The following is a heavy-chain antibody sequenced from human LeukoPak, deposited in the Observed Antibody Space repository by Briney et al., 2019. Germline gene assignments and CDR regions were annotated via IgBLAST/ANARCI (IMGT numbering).Heavy chain of an antibody. CDR3: ARGSYHQWYFDY. CDR2: INTDGSAI. Sequence: PGGSLRLSCEASGFTFSSHWMHWVRQAPGKGLVWVSRINTDGSAIFYADSEKGRFTISRDNAKNTVYLEMNSLRAEDTAVYHCARGSYHQWYFDYWGQGTLVTVSS. J-gene: IGHJ4*02. D-gene: IGHD1-26*01. V-gene: IGHV3-74*01. CDR1: GFTFSSHW.